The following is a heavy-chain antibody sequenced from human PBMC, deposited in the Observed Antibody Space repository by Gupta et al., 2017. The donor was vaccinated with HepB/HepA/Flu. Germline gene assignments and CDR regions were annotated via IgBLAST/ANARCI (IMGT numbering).Heavy chain of an antibody. J-gene: IGHJ5*02. D-gene: IGHD2-15*01. CDR3: ARDPAGGRPATGWFDP. V-gene: IGHV1-69*04. Sequence: QVQLVQSGAEVKKPGSSVKVSCKASGGTFSSYAISWVRQAPGQGPEWMGRIIPILALANYAQMFQGRVTITADKSTSTAYMELSSLRSEDTAVYYCARDPAGGRPATGWFDPGGQGTLVTVSS. CDR2: IIPILALA. CDR1: GGTFSSYA.